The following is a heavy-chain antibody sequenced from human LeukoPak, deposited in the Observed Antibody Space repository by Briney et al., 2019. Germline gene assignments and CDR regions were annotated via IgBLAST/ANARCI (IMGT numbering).Heavy chain of an antibody. J-gene: IGHJ5*02. V-gene: IGHV1-18*01. CDR1: GYTFTSYG. D-gene: IGHD6-13*01. CDR2: ISAYNGNT. Sequence: GASVTVSCKASGYTFTSYGISWVRQAPGQGLEWMGWISAYNGNTNYAQKLQGRVTMTTDTSTSTAYMELRSLRSDDTAVYYCARDKYSSSWLYNWFDHWGQGTLVTVSS. CDR3: ARDKYSSSWLYNWFDH.